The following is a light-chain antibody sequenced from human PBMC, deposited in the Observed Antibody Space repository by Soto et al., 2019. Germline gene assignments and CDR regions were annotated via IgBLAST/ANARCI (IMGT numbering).Light chain of an antibody. CDR1: QDISNY. CDR2: SAS. V-gene: IGKV1-27*01. CDR3: QKYNSALT. J-gene: IGKJ5*01. Sequence: DIQMTQSPSSRSASVGDRITITCRARQDISNYLAWYQQKPGKDPKLLIYSASTLQSGVTSRFSGSRSGTDFTRTISSLQPEDIATYFCQKYNSALTIGQGTRREIK.